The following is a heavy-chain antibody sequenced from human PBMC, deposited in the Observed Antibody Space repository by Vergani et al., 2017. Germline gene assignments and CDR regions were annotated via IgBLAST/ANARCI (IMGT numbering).Heavy chain of an antibody. J-gene: IGHJ6*03. CDR2: IFYSGTT. CDR1: GGSISSGDHC. D-gene: IGHD6-25*01. Sequence: QVQLQESGPGVVKPSQTLSLTCAVSGGSISSGDHCWTWIRQRPGKGLEWIGYIFYSGTTYDNPSLRSRLTISVDTSQNQFSLKLRSVTAADTAVYYCARGDTQVPATAHGDYMDVWGKGTTVVVSS. CDR3: ARGDTQVPATAHGDYMDV. V-gene: IGHV4-31*11.